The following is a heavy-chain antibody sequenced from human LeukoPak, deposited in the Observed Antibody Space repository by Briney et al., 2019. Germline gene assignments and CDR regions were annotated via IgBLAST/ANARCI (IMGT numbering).Heavy chain of an antibody. Sequence: ASVKVSCKASGYTFTGYYMHWVRQAPGQGLEWMGWINPNSGGSNYAQKFQGRVTMARDTSISTAYMELSRLRSDDTAVYYCANGERPAYGSGPGYWGQGTLVTVSS. D-gene: IGHD3-10*01. J-gene: IGHJ4*02. CDR3: ANGERPAYGSGPGY. CDR2: INPNSGGS. V-gene: IGHV1-2*02. CDR1: GYTFTGYY.